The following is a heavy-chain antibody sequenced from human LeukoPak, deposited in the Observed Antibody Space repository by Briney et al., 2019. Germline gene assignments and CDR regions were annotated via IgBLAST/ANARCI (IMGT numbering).Heavy chain of an antibody. J-gene: IGHJ4*02. CDR2: IYYSGST. CDR3: ARHVPYCSSTSCYVGFDY. V-gene: IGHV4-59*08. CDR1: GGSISSYY. Sequence: SETLSLTCTVSGGSISSYYWSWIRQPPGKGLEWIGYIYYSGSTNYNPSLKSRVTISVDTSKNQFSLKLSSVTAADTAVYYCARHVPYCSSTSCYVGFDYWGQGTLVTVSS. D-gene: IGHD2-2*01.